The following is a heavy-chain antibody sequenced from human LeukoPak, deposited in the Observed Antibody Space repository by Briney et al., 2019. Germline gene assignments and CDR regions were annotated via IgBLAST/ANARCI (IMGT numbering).Heavy chain of an antibody. D-gene: IGHD3-9*01. Sequence: ASVKVSCKASGYTFTGYYMHWVRQAPGQGPEWMGWISTSTGDTKYTQKFQGRVTLTTDTSTSTAYMELGSLRSDDTAVYYCARWEYDILTGSFDYWGQGTLVTVSS. CDR1: GYTFTGYY. J-gene: IGHJ4*02. CDR3: ARWEYDILTGSFDY. V-gene: IGHV1-2*02. CDR2: ISTSTGDT.